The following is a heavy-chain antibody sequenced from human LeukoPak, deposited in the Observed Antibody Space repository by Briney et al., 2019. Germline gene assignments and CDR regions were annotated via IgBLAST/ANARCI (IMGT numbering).Heavy chain of an antibody. CDR2: ISGDGDRI. Sequence: GGSLRLSCAASGFTFSSYAMSWVRQAPGKGLEYVSAISGDGDRIYYSRSVKGRFTTSRDNSKDTLYLQMGSLRGEDMAVYYCARRAEDLEGTNYFDYWGQGALVTVSS. J-gene: IGHJ4*02. CDR3: ARRAEDLEGTNYFDY. V-gene: IGHV3-64*01. CDR1: GFTFSSYA.